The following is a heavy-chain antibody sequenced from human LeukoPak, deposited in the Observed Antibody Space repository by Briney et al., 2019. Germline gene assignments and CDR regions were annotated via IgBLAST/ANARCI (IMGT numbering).Heavy chain of an antibody. D-gene: IGHD3-22*01. Sequence: PSETLSLTCTVSGDSMGNYYWNWLRQPAGKGLEWIGRIRSDGTTYNNPSLESAVTMSVDTSNNHFSLRLSPVTAADTAVYYCARSTGFYTTYYMDVWGKGTTVTVSS. CDR3: ARSTGFYTTYYMDV. CDR1: GDSMGNYY. CDR2: IRSDGTT. J-gene: IGHJ6*03. V-gene: IGHV4-4*07.